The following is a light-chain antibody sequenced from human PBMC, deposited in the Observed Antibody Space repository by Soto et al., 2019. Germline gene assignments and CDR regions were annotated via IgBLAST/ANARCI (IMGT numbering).Light chain of an antibody. CDR1: NIGNNY. J-gene: IGLJ2*01. Sequence: QSVLTQPPSVSAAPGQKVTISCSNIGNNYVSWYQQLPGTAPKLLIYDNNKRPSGIPDRFSGSRSGTSATLGTTGLQTGDEADYYCGTWEGYLSGVVFGGGTKLTVL. CDR3: GTWEGYLSGVV. V-gene: IGLV1-51*01. CDR2: DNN.